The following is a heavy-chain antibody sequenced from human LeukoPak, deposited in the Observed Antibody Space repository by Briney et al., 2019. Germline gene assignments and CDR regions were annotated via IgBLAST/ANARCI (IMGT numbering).Heavy chain of an antibody. D-gene: IGHD6-13*01. CDR3: ARPRWAAAGTRGVVLDY. CDR2: ISYDGSNK. Sequence: GGSLRLSCAASGVTFSSYAMHWVRQAPGKGLEGVAVISYDGSNKYYADSVKSRFTISRDNSKTTLYLQMNSLRAEDTAVYYCARPRWAAAGTRGVVLDYWGQGTLVTVSS. V-gene: IGHV3-30-3*01. J-gene: IGHJ4*02. CDR1: GVTFSSYA.